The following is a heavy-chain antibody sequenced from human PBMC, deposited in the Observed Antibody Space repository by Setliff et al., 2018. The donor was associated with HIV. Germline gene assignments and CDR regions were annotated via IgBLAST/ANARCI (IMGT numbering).Heavy chain of an antibody. CDR1: GGSISSSNYY. D-gene: IGHD2-8*01. Sequence: SETLSLTCTVSGGSISSSNYYWTWIRQSPEKGLEWIGEIVDSGSTNYSPSLKSRVTISLDTSKKQFSLRLNSVTAADTGVYYCARAPSCADSWCYMYYYYYYGMDVWGLGTTVTVSS. V-gene: IGHV4-61*05. CDR3: ARAPSCADSWCYMYYYYYYGMDV. J-gene: IGHJ6*02. CDR2: IVDSGST.